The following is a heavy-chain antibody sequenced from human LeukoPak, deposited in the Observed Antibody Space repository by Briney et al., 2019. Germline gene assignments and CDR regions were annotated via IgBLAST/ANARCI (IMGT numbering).Heavy chain of an antibody. V-gene: IGHV3-48*03. D-gene: IGHD4-17*01. CDR3: AFYGDYVSYIEY. Sequence: GGSLRLSCAASGFTFSSYEINWVRQAPGKGLECVSYINSSGSDIYYADSVKGRFTISRDNAKKSLYLQMNSLRAEDTAVYYCAFYGDYVSYIEYWGEGTLDTVSS. J-gene: IGHJ4*02. CDR1: GFTFSSYE. CDR2: INSSGSDI.